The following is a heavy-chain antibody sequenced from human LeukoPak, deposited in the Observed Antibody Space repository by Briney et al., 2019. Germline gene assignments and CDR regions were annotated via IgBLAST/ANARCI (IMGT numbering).Heavy chain of an antibody. CDR3: AAYYYENNPSDM. CDR1: GDSLSNYY. Sequence: SETLSLTCTVSGDSLSNYYWNWIRQPPGKGLEWIGYIHFTGTTNYNPSLGRRVTISVDTSKNLFSLKLRSVTAADTAIYYCAAYYYENNPSDMWGQGKLVIVSS. D-gene: IGHD3-22*01. V-gene: IGHV4-59*01. J-gene: IGHJ3*02. CDR2: IHFTGTT.